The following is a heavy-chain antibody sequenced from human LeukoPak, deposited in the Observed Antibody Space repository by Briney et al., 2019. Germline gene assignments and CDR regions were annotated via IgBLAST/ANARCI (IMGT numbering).Heavy chain of an antibody. D-gene: IGHD3-10*01. CDR2: ISSSSSYI. Sequence: GGSLRLSCAASGFTFSSYSMNWVRQAPGKGLEWVSSISSSSSYIYYADSVKGRFTISRDNAKNSLYLQMNSLRAEDTAVYYCGRREFGEIFSDSWGQGRLVTVSS. CDR1: GFTFSSYS. V-gene: IGHV3-21*04. J-gene: IGHJ4*02. CDR3: GRREFGEIFSDS.